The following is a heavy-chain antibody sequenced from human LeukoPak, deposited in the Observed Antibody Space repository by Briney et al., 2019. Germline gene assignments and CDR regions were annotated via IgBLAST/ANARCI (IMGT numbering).Heavy chain of an antibody. Sequence: GGSLRLSCAASGFTFSTYAMTWVRQAPGKGLEWVSAIGGSGRNTYYADSVRGRFTISRDNSKNTLYLQMNSLRAEDTAIYYCAKDPMVRGATYDYWGQGTLVTVSS. D-gene: IGHD3-10*01. CDR3: AKDPMVRGATYDY. CDR1: GFTFSTYA. V-gene: IGHV3-23*01. CDR2: IGGSGRNT. J-gene: IGHJ4*02.